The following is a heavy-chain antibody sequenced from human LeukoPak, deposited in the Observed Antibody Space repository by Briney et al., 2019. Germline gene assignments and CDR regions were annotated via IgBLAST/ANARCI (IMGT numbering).Heavy chain of an antibody. CDR1: GYSFTSYW. Sequence: GESLKISCKGSGYSFTSYWIGWVRQMPGKGLEWMGIIYHGNSDTRYSPSFQGQVTISADKSISTAYLQWSSLKASDTAMYYCARHISIWYVDYWGQGTLVTVSS. V-gene: IGHV5-51*01. J-gene: IGHJ4*02. D-gene: IGHD6-6*01. CDR2: IYHGNSDT. CDR3: ARHISIWYVDY.